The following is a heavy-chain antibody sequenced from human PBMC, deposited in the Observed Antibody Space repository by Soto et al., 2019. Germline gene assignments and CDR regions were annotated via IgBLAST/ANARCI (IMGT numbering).Heavy chain of an antibody. D-gene: IGHD3-10*01. CDR3: TRDWEITVSTWSFGGF. CDR1: GGTFSPYT. J-gene: IGHJ4*02. Sequence: QVQLVQSGAEVKKPGASVNVSCKASGGTFSPYTINWVRQAPGQGLEWMGRIIPFHGVTNYAQKFQARVTITADTSTSTAYMELSGLRFEDTAMYYCTRDWEITVSTWSFGGFWGRGALVTVSS. CDR2: IIPFHGVT. V-gene: IGHV1-69*08.